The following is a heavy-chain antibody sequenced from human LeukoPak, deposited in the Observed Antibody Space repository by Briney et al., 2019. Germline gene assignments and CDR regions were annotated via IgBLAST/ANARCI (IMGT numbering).Heavy chain of an antibody. CDR2: MNPNSGNT. V-gene: IGHV1-8*01. CDR1: GYTFTSYD. Sequence: ASVTVSCKASGYTFTSYDINWVRQAPGQGLEWMGWMNPNSGNTGYAQKFQGRVTMTRNTSISTAYMELSSLRSEDTAVYYCARGGDYYDSSGYLDWGQGTLVTVSS. D-gene: IGHD3-22*01. CDR3: ARGGDYYDSSGYLD. J-gene: IGHJ4*02.